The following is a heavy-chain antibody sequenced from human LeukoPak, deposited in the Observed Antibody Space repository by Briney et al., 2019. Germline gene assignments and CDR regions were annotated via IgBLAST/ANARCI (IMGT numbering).Heavy chain of an antibody. D-gene: IGHD3-10*01. J-gene: IGHJ4*02. CDR3: ARHKKYYYGSGSTFDY. V-gene: IGHV4-34*01. CDR2: INHSGST. Sequence: GSLRLSCAASGFTFSSYAMNWIRQPPGKGLEWIGEINHSGSTNYNPSLKSRVTISVDASKNQFSLKLSSVTAADTAVYYCARHKKYYYGSGSTFDYWGQGTLVTVSS. CDR1: GFTFSSYA.